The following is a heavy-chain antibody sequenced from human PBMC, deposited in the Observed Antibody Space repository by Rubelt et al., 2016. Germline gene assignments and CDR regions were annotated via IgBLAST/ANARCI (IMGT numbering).Heavy chain of an antibody. CDR3: ARVHDSSGYSFDY. V-gene: IGHV3-72*01. Sequence: EVQLVESGGGLVQPGGSLRLSCAASGFTFSDYYMDWVRQAPGKGLEWVGRTRRKPNSYTTEYAASVKGRFTISRDDSKSLLYLQMSSLKTEDTAVYYCARVHDSSGYSFDYWGQGTLVTVSS. CDR1: GFTFSDYY. CDR2: TRRKPNSYTT. D-gene: IGHD3-22*01. J-gene: IGHJ4*01.